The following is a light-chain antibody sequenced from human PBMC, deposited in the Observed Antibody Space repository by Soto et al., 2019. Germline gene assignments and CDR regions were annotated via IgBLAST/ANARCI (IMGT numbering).Light chain of an antibody. Sequence: QSVLTQPPSVSGAPGQRVTISCTGSRSKIGAGYDVQWYQQLPGTAPKLLIYGNSNRPSGVPDRFSGSKSGTSASLAITGLQTEDEADYYCQSYDSSLSGYVVFGGATKLTVL. V-gene: IGLV1-40*01. CDR2: GNS. J-gene: IGLJ2*01. CDR1: RSKIGAGYD. CDR3: QSYDSSLSGYVV.